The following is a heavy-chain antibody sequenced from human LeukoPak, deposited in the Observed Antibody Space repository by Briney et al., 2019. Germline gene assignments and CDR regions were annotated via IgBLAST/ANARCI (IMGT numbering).Heavy chain of an antibody. CDR1: GFTFRNYA. J-gene: IGHJ4*02. V-gene: IGHV3-21*01. CDR3: ARGLEFYYGSTPYA. CDR2: ISSSSTYI. Sequence: PGGSLRLSCAASGFTFRNYAMNWVRQAPGKGLEWVSFISSSSTYIYYADSVKGRFTISRDNAKNTLYLQMNSLRAEDTAVYYCARGLEFYYGSTPYAWGQGTLVTVSS. D-gene: IGHD3-10*01.